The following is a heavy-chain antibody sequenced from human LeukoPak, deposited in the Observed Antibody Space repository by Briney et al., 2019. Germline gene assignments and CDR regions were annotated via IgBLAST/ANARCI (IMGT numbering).Heavy chain of an antibody. CDR1: VGSIGSYF. CDR3: ARGDYFDY. J-gene: IGHJ4*02. D-gene: IGHD3-16*01. V-gene: IGHV4-59*08. Sequence: SETLSLTCTVSVGSIGSYFWSWIRQPPGKGLEWIGHIYYSGSTNYNPSLKSRVTISLDTSKNHFSLKLSSVTAADTAVYYCARGDYFDYWGQGTLVTVSS. CDR2: IYYSGST.